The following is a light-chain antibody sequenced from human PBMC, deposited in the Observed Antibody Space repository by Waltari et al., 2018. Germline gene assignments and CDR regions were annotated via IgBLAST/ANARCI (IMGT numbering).Light chain of an antibody. CDR3: QQYNNWPPHS. Sequence: EIVMTQSPATLSVSPGERATLSCRASQSVSSNLAWYQQKPGQAPRLLIYGASTRATGIPGRFSGSGSGTEFTLTISSLQSEDFAVYYCQQYNNWPPHSFGQGTKLEIK. V-gene: IGKV3-15*01. J-gene: IGKJ2*03. CDR1: QSVSSN. CDR2: GAS.